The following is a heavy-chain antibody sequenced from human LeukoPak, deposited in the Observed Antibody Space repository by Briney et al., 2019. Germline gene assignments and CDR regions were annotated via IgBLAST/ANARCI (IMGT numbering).Heavy chain of an antibody. Sequence: SETLSLTCTVSGGSISSSYWSWARQPPGKGLEWIGYIYYSGSTNYNPSLKSRVTISVDTSKNQFSLKLSSVTAAGTAVYFCARGQRLFDYWGQGTLVTVSS. CDR2: IYYSGST. V-gene: IGHV4-59*08. J-gene: IGHJ4*02. CDR3: ARGQRLFDY. CDR1: GGSISSSY. D-gene: IGHD6-25*01.